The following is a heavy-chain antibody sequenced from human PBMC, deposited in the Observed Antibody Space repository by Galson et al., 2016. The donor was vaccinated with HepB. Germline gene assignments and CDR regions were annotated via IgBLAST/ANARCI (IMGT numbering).Heavy chain of an antibody. CDR1: GGSISSAAYY. V-gene: IGHV4-31*03. CDR2: IFYSGSA. Sequence: TLSLTCTVSGGSISSAAYYWSWIRQHPGKGLEWIWHIFYSGSAYHNPSLKSRLTISVDTSENQFSLKLSSVTAADTAVYYCARGRSGEYNGDYFDYWGQGTLVTVSS. CDR3: ARGRSGEYNGDYFDY. J-gene: IGHJ4*02. D-gene: IGHD1-14*01.